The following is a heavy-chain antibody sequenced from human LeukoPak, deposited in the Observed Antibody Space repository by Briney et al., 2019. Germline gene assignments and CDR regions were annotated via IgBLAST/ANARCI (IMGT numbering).Heavy chain of an antibody. CDR3: ARARIAVAGTNWFDP. D-gene: IGHD6-19*01. V-gene: IGHV1-8*03. J-gene: IGHJ5*02. CDR1: GYTFTNYD. Sequence: ASVKVSCKASGYTFTNYDINWVRQATGQGLEWMGWMNPNSGNTGYAQKFQGRVTITRNTSISTAYMELSSLRSEDTAVYYCARARIAVAGTNWFDPWGQGTLVTVSS. CDR2: MNPNSGNT.